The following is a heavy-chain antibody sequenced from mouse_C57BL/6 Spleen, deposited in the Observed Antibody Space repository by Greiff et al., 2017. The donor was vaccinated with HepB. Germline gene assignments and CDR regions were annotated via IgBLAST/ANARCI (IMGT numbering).Heavy chain of an antibody. CDR1: GYTFTSYW. V-gene: IGHV1-50*01. CDR2: IDPSDSYT. J-gene: IGHJ4*01. D-gene: IGHD3-2*02. Sequence: QVQLQQPGAELVKPGASVKLSCKASGYTFTSYWMQWVKQRPGQGLEWIGEIDPSDSYTNYNQKFKGKATLTVDTSSSTAYMQLSSLTSEDSSVYYCARWDSSGVYAMDYWGQGTSVTVSS. CDR3: ARWDSSGVYAMDY.